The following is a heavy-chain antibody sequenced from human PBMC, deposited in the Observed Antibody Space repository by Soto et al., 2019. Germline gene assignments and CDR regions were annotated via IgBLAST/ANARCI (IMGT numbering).Heavy chain of an antibody. CDR1: GFTFSSYS. CDR2: ISSSSSYI. V-gene: IGHV3-21*01. D-gene: IGHD1-26*01. CDR3: ARASGSYYRPHFDY. Sequence: EVQLVESGGGLVKPGGSLRLSCAASGFTFSSYSMNWVRQAPGKGLEWVSSISSSSSYIYYADSVKGRFTISRDNAKNSLYLQMNSLRAEDTAVYYCARASGSYYRPHFDYRGQGTLVTVSS. J-gene: IGHJ4*02.